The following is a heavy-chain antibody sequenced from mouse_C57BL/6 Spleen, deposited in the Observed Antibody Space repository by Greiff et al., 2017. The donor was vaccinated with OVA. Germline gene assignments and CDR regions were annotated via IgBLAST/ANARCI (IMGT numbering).Heavy chain of an antibody. V-gene: IGHV1-20*01. D-gene: IGHD2-1*01. CDR1: GYSFTGYF. CDR2: INPYNGDT. CDR3: ARGGNYVFYAMDY. Sequence: EVKLQESGPELVKPGDSVKISCKASGYSFTGYFMNWVMQSHGKSLEWIGRINPYNGDTFYNQKFKGKATLTVDKSSSTAHMELRSLTSEDSAVYYCARGGNYVFYAMDYWGQGTSVTVSS. J-gene: IGHJ4*01.